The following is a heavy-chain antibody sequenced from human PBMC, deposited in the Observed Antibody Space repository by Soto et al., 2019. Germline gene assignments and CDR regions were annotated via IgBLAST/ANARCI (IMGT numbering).Heavy chain of an antibody. V-gene: IGHV4-39*01. Sequence: SETLSLTCTVSGGSISSGSYYWGWIRQPPGKGLEWIGSIYYSGITYHNPSLKSRVTISVDTSKNQFSLKVSSVTAADTAVYYCARGRSGYSKNWFDPWGQGTLVTVSS. J-gene: IGHJ5*02. CDR2: IYYSGIT. CDR1: GGSISSGSYY. D-gene: IGHD5-12*01. CDR3: ARGRSGYSKNWFDP.